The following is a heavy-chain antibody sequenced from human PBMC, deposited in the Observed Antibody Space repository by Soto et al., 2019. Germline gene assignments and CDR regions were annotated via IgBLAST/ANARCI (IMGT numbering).Heavy chain of an antibody. D-gene: IGHD3-10*01. V-gene: IGHV4-34*01. Sequence: SETLSLTCTVYGGSFIGYYWTWIRQPPGKGLEWIGEILYTGSTNYNPSLKSRLTMSVDTSKNQFSLNLASVTAADTSVYYCARGISGSSGFDYWGQGTLVTVSS. CDR1: GGSFIGYY. CDR3: ARGISGSSGFDY. J-gene: IGHJ4*02. CDR2: ILYTGST.